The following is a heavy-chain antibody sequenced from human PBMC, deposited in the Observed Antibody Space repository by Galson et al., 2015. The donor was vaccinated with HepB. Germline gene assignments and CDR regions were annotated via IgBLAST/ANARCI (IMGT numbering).Heavy chain of an antibody. Sequence: SVKVSCKVSGGTFSNYDISWVRQAPGQGLEWMGGITPLFGAANYAQKFQGRVTITADEFTSTAYMELSTLTSEDTAVYYCARGTRGYSYELDSWGQGTLVIVSS. CDR3: ARGTRGYSYELDS. CDR2: ITPLFGAA. CDR1: GGTFSNYD. D-gene: IGHD5-18*01. J-gene: IGHJ4*02. V-gene: IGHV1-69*13.